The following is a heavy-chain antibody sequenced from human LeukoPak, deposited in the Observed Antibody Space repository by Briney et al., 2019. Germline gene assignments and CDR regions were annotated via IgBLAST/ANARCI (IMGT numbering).Heavy chain of an antibody. CDR3: ARAYCTNGVCYYFDY. CDR2: IYYSGRT. CDR1: GGSISSGGYY. J-gene: IGHJ4*02. V-gene: IGHV4-31*03. Sequence: SETLSLTCTVSGGSISSGGYYWSWIRQHPGKGLERIGYIYYSGRTYYNPSLRSRVTISVDTSENQFSLKLNSVTAADTAVYYCARAYCTNGVCYYFDYWGQGTLVTVSS. D-gene: IGHD2-8*01.